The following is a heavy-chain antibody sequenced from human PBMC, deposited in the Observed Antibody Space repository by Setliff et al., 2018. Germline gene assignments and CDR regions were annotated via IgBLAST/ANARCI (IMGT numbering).Heavy chain of an antibody. CDR2: ITSSSSTI. J-gene: IGHJ6*03. CDR3: ARVIYFYYMDV. CDR1: GFTFSDYY. Sequence: GGSLRLSCAASGFTFSDYYMNWVRQAPGKGLEWVSYITSSSSTIDYADSVKGRFTISRDDAKNSLYLQMNSLRAEDTAVYYCARVIYFYYMDVWGKGTTVTVSS. V-gene: IGHV3-48*01.